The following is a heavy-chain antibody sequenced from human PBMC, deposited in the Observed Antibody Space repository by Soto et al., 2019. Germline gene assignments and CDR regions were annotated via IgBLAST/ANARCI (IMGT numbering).Heavy chain of an antibody. CDR1: GFTFSDYY. J-gene: IGHJ3*02. CDR2: ISSSSSYT. Sequence: PGGSLRLSCAASGFTFSDYYMSWIRQAPGKGLEWVSYISSSSSYTNYADSVKGRFTISRDNDKNSLYLQMNSLRAEDTAVYYCASATSAAGISHAFDIWGQGTMVTVSS. V-gene: IGHV3-11*06. D-gene: IGHD6-13*01. CDR3: ASATSAAGISHAFDI.